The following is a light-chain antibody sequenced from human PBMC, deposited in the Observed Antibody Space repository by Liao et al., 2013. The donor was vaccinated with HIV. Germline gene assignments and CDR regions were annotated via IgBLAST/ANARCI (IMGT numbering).Light chain of an antibody. CDR2: EDN. Sequence: SYELTQPPSVSVSPGQTASITCSGDKLGDKYTCWYQQKPGQSPVLVIYEDNKRPSGIPERFSGSNSGNTATLTISGTQAMDEADYYCQVWDSGSHYPQSVFGSGTKVTVL. CDR3: QVWDSGSHYPQSV. CDR1: KLGDKY. V-gene: IGLV3-1*01. J-gene: IGLJ1*01.